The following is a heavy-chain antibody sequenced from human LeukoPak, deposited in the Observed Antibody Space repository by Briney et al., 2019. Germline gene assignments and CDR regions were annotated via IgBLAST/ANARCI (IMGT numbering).Heavy chain of an antibody. V-gene: IGHV3-53*01. CDR2: LYSDGST. D-gene: IGHD1-26*01. CDR3: ARLVGATYFDY. J-gene: IGHJ4*02. CDR1: GGSISSSSYY. Sequence: ETLSLTCTVSGGSISSSSYYMSWVRQAPGKGLEWVSVLYSDGSTYYADSVKGRFTISRDNSKNTLYLQMNSLRAEDTAVYYCARLVGATYFDYWGQGTLVTVSS.